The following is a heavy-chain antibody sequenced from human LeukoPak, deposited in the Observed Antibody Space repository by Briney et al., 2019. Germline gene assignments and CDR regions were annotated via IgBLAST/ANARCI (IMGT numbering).Heavy chain of an antibody. Sequence: GASVKVSCKASGGTFSSYAISWVRQAPGQGLEWMGGIIPIFGTANYAQKFQGRVTITTDESTSTAYMELSSLRSEDTAVYYYAREGLTYYYDSSGYSDEPLFDYWGQGTLVTVSS. V-gene: IGHV1-69*05. J-gene: IGHJ4*02. CDR2: IIPIFGTA. D-gene: IGHD3-22*01. CDR1: GGTFSSYA. CDR3: AREGLTYYYDSSGYSDEPLFDY.